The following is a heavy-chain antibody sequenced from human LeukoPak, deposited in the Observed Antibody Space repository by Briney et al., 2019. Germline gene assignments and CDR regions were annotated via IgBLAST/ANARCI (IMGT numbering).Heavy chain of an antibody. V-gene: IGHV1-2*02. CDR2: INPNTGDT. CDR3: SRYYRNFDY. CDR1: GYTXTGYY. D-gene: IGHD3-10*01. Sequence: ASVKVSCKASGYTXTGYYVHWVRQAPGQGLEWMGWINPNTGDTNYAQKFQGRVTMTRDTSINTAYMDLSGLRSDDTAVYYCSRYYRNFDYWGQGTLVTVSS. J-gene: IGHJ4*02.